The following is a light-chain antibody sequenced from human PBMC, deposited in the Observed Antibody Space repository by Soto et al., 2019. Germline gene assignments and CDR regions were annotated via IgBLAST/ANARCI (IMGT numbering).Light chain of an antibody. CDR1: QTVLHDTDSRNY. J-gene: IGKJ2*01. CDR3: QQYYGTPPT. CDR2: WAS. Sequence: EIVMTQSPEFLSVSLGETATINCKSTQTVLHDTDSRNYLSWFPQKPGQPPKLLISWASTRDSGVPARFSGSGSETDFTLTISDLQAEDVAVYYCQQYYGTPPTFGQGSKLDIK. V-gene: IGKV4-1*01.